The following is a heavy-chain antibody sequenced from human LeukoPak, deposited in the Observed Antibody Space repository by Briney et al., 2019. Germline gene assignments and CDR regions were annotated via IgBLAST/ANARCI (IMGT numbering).Heavy chain of an antibody. CDR3: ARDRLEYCSSTSCYDNDY. J-gene: IGHJ4*02. V-gene: IGHV1-2*02. Sequence: SSVKVSCKASGYTFTGYYMHWVRQAPGQGLEWMGWIKPNSGGTNYAQKFQGRGTMTRDTSISTAYMELSRLRSDDTAVYYCARDRLEYCSSTSCYDNDYWGQGTLVTVSS. CDR2: IKPNSGGT. D-gene: IGHD2-2*01. CDR1: GYTFTGYY.